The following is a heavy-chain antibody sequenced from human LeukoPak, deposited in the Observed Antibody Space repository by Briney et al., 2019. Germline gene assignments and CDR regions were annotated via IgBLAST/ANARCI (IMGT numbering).Heavy chain of an antibody. Sequence: QPGGSLRLSCAASGFTFSSYWMSWVRQAPGKGLEWVAVISYDGSNKYYADSVKGRFTISRDNSKNTLYLQMNSLRAEDTAVYYCAELGITMIGGVWGKGTTVTISS. CDR2: ISYDGSNK. J-gene: IGHJ6*04. D-gene: IGHD3-10*02. CDR1: GFTFSSYW. CDR3: AELGITMIGGV. V-gene: IGHV3-30*18.